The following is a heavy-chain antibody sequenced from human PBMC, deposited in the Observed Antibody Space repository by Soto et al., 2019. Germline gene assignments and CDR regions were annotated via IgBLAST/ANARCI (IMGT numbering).Heavy chain of an antibody. J-gene: IGHJ3*02. CDR1: GYTFTGYY. Sequence: ASVKVSCKASGYTFTGYYMHWVRQAPGQGLEWMGWINPNSGGTNYAQTFQGWVTMTRDTSISTAYMELSRLRSDDTAVYYCDRGSRVRGDAFDIWSQGTMVTGSS. CDR2: INPNSGGT. V-gene: IGHV1-2*04. D-gene: IGHD3-10*01. CDR3: DRGSRVRGDAFDI.